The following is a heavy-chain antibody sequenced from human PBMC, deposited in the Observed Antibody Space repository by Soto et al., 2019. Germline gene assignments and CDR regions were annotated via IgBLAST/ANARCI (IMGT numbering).Heavy chain of an antibody. V-gene: IGHV1-69*02. Sequence: QVQLVQSGAEVKKPGSSVKVSCKASGGTFSSYTISWVRQAPGQGLEWMGRIIPILGIANYAQKFQGRVTITADKSTSTAYMEMSSLRCEDTAVYYCAGRGYSGYDLDCWGQGTLVNVSS. D-gene: IGHD5-12*01. CDR1: GGTFSSYT. CDR2: IIPILGIA. J-gene: IGHJ4*02. CDR3: AGRGYSGYDLDC.